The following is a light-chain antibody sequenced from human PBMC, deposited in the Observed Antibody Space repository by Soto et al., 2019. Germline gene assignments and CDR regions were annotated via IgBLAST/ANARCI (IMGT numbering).Light chain of an antibody. CDR2: DAS. J-gene: IGKJ4*01. Sequence: DIQMTQSPSSLSASVGDRITITCQASQDINKYLNWYQQKLGKAPKLLIYDASNLQRGVPSRFSGSGSGTHFSLSISSLQPEDIATYYCQPSENGPLTFGGGTKVDIK. CDR1: QDINKY. CDR3: QPSENGPLT. V-gene: IGKV1-33*01.